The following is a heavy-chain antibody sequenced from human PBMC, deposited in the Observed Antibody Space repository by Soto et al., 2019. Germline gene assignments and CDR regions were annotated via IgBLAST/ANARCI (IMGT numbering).Heavy chain of an antibody. CDR2: ISYDGSHK. CDR3: AKERIVVVVAGLDS. V-gene: IGHV3-30*18. Sequence: QVQLVESGGGVVQPGRSLRLSCTASGFTFNTYGMHWVRQAPGKGPEWVAIISYDGSHKYYADSVKGRFTISRDNSENTLYLEMSSLRPEDTALYFCAKERIVVVVAGLDSWGQGTLVTVSS. J-gene: IGHJ4*02. D-gene: IGHD2-15*01. CDR1: GFTFNTYG.